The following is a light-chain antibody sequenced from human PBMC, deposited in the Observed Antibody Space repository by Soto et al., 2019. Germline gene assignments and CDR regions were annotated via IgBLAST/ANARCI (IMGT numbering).Light chain of an antibody. Sequence: EIVLTQSPGTLSLSPGQRATLSCRASESISRDYLAWYQHRLGQAPRLLIYGASSGATGIPDRFSGSGSWTDFNLTISRLEPEDFAIYYCQQYGGVPYTFGQGTKLEIK. CDR1: ESISRDY. CDR3: QQYGGVPYT. J-gene: IGKJ2*01. CDR2: GAS. V-gene: IGKV3-20*01.